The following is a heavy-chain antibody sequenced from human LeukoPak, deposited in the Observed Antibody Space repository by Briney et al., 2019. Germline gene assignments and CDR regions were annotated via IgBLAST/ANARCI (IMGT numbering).Heavy chain of an antibody. CDR3: AREGRKSGYSSSWSGNWFDP. V-gene: IGHV1-18*01. J-gene: IGHJ5*02. D-gene: IGHD6-13*01. Sequence: ASVKVSCKASGYTFTSYGISWVRQAPGQGLEWMGWISAYNGNTNYAQRFQGRVTMTRDTSISTAYMELSRLRSDDTAVYYCAREGRKSGYSSSWSGNWFDPWGQGTLVTVSS. CDR2: ISAYNGNT. CDR1: GYTFTSYG.